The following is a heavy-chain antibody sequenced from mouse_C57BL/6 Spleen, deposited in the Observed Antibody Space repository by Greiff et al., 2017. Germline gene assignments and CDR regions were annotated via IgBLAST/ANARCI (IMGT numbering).Heavy chain of an antibody. D-gene: IGHD1-1*01. Sequence: EVMLVASEGGLVQPGSSMKLSCTASGFTFSDYYMAWVRQVPEKGLEWVANINYDGSSTYYLDSLKSRFIISRDNAKNILYLQMSSLKSEDTATYYCARGGYYYGSSYPYYFDYWGQGTTLTVSS. CDR3: ARGGYYYGSSYPYYFDY. V-gene: IGHV5-16*01. J-gene: IGHJ2*01. CDR1: GFTFSDYY. CDR2: INYDGSST.